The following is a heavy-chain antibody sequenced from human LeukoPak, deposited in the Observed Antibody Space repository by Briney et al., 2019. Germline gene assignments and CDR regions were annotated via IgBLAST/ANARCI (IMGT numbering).Heavy chain of an antibody. CDR3: AKKAFDSGSYHWFDP. J-gene: IGHJ5*02. CDR1: GFTFSNYG. Sequence: PGRSLRLSCAASGFTFSNYGMHWVRQASGKGLEWVAFISYGGSNKYYADSVKGRFTISRDNSKNTVSLQMNSLRAEDTAVYYCAKKAFDSGSYHWFDPWGQGTLVTVSS. V-gene: IGHV3-30*18. CDR2: ISYGGSNK. D-gene: IGHD3-10*01.